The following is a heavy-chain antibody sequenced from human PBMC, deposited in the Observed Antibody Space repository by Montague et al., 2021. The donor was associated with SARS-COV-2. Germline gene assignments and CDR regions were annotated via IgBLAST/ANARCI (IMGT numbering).Heavy chain of an antibody. CDR3: ARASITMVRGVTRWYFDL. CDR2: IYYSGST. D-gene: IGHD3-10*01. CDR1: GGSISSYY. Sequence: SETLSLTCTVSGGSISSYYWSWIRHPPVKGLEWIGYIYYSGSTNYNPSLKSRVTISVDTSKNQFSLKLSSVTAADTAVYYCARASITMVRGVTRWYFDLWGRGTLVTVSS. J-gene: IGHJ2*01. V-gene: IGHV4-59*13.